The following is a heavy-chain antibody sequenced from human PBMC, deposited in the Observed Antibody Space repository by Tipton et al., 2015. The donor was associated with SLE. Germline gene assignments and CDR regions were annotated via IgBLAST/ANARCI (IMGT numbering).Heavy chain of an antibody. V-gene: IGHV4-39*01. CDR2: IYYSGST. CDR3: ARHSYHFDY. CDR1: GGSISSSSYY. Sequence: LRLSCTVSGGSISSSSYYWGWIRQPPGKGLEWIGSIYYSGSTYYNPSLKSRVTISVDTSKNQFSLKLSSVTAADTAVYYCARHSYHFDYWGQGTQVTVSS. J-gene: IGHJ4*02.